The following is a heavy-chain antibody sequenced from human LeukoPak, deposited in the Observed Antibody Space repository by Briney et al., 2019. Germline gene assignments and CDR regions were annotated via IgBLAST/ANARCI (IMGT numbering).Heavy chain of an antibody. V-gene: IGHV3-15*01. D-gene: IGHD3-10*01. Sequence: GGSLRLSCAASGFTFSNAWMSWVRQAPGKGLEWVGRIKSKTDGGTADYAAPVKGRFTISRDDSKNTLYLQMNSLKTDDTAVYYCTTDGTTMIRGAIISLGYWGQGTLVTVSS. CDR3: TTDGTTMIRGAIISLGY. CDR1: GFTFSNAW. CDR2: IKSKTDGGTA. J-gene: IGHJ4*02.